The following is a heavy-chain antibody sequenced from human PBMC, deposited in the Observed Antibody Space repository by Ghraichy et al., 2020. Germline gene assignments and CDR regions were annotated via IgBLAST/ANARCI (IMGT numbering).Heavy chain of an antibody. CDR3: ARDPIVVVPAASDYGMDV. CDR2: INWNGGST. Sequence: GGSLRLSCAASGFTFDDYGMSWVRQAPGKGLEWVSGINWNGGSTGYADSVKGRFTISRDNAKNSLYLQMNSLRAEDTALYYCARDPIVVVPAASDYGMDVWGQGTTVTVSS. CDR1: GFTFDDYG. V-gene: IGHV3-20*04. D-gene: IGHD2-2*01. J-gene: IGHJ6*02.